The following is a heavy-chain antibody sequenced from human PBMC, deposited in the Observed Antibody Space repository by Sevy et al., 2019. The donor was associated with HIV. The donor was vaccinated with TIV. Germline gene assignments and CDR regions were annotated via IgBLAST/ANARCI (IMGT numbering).Heavy chain of an antibody. CDR3: AREATRLTV. Sequence: GGSLRLCCAASGFIVSSYYMGWVRQAPGKGLEWVSLINTRGTTFYAASVKGRLTISRDNSKNTLYLQMNGLRAEDTAMDYCAREATRLTVWGQGTLVTVSS. CDR1: GFIVSSYY. V-gene: IGHV3-53*01. D-gene: IGHD4-4*01. CDR2: INTRGTT. J-gene: IGHJ4*02.